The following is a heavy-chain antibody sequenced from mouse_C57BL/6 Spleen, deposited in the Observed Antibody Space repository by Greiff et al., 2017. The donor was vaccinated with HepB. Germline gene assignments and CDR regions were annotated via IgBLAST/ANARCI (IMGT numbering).Heavy chain of an antibody. CDR2: INPNNGGT. J-gene: IGHJ2*01. CDR1: GYTFTDYN. CDR3: AKQRANWDFYFDY. Sequence: EVKVVESGPELVKPGASVKMSCKASGYTFTDYNMHWVKQSHGKSLEWIGYINPNNGGTSYNQKFKGKATLTVNKSSSTAYMELRSLTSEDSAVYYCAKQRANWDFYFDYWGQGTTLTVSS. D-gene: IGHD4-1*01. V-gene: IGHV1-22*01.